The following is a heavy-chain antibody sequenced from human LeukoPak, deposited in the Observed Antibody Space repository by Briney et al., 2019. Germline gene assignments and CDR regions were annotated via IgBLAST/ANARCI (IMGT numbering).Heavy chain of an antibody. Sequence: SQTLSLTCAVSGGSIISGGYSWSWIRQPPGTGLEWIGYIYHSGSTYYNPSLKSRVTISVDRSKNQFSLKLSSVTAADTAVYYCARQYSYGSQYYFDYWGQATLVTVSS. CDR3: ARQYSYGSQYYFDY. CDR1: GGSIISGGYS. J-gene: IGHJ4*02. V-gene: IGHV4-30-2*01. D-gene: IGHD5-18*01. CDR2: IYHSGST.